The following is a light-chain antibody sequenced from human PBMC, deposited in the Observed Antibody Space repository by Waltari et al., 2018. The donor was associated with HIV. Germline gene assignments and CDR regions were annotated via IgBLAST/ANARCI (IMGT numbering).Light chain of an antibody. J-gene: IGLJ2*01. CDR1: SRDVGGYNL. CDR2: EGS. V-gene: IGLV2-23*01. CDR3: CAYAGSTTYVI. Sequence: QSALTQPASVSGSPGQSITISCTGTSRDVGGYNLVSWYQQHPGKAPKLMICEGSKLPSVVSNRFSGSKSGNTASLTISGLQAEDEADYYCCAYAGSTTYVIFGGGTKLTVL.